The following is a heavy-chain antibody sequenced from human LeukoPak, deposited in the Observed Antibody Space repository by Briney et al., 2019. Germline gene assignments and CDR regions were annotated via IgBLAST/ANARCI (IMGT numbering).Heavy chain of an antibody. V-gene: IGHV4-34*09. CDR2: IYYSGST. CDR1: GGSFSGYY. Sequence: SETLSLTCAVYGGSFSGYYWSWIRQPPGKGLEWIGSIYYSGSTYYNPSLKSRVTISVDTSKNQFSLKLSSVTAADTAVYYCASSTSYYYYYYGMDVWGQGTTVTVSS. D-gene: IGHD2-2*01. J-gene: IGHJ6*02. CDR3: ASSTSYYYYYYGMDV.